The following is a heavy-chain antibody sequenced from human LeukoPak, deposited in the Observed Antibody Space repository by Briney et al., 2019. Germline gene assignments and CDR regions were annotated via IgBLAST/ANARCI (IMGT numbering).Heavy chain of an antibody. V-gene: IGHV3-15*01. D-gene: IGHD1-1*01. CDR2: IKSKTAGGTA. CDR3: STSGQHWDVFDY. Sequence: GGSLRLSCAASGFTFGNAWMSWVRQGPGKGLEWIGRIKSKTAGGTADYAAPVKGRFTISRDDSKNTLYLQMNSLKTEDTAVYYCSTSGQHWDVFDYWGQGTLVTVSS. J-gene: IGHJ4*02. CDR1: GFTFGNAW.